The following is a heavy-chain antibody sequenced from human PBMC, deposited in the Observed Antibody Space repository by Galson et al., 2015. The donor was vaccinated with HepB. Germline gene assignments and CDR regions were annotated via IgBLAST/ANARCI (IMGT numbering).Heavy chain of an antibody. D-gene: IGHD2-2*01. CDR3: AKMTVVVPAAMATFDY. CDR1: GFTFSSYA. V-gene: IGHV3-23*01. CDR2: ISGSGGST. Sequence: SLRLSCAASGFTFSSYAMSWVRQAPGKGLEWVSAISGSGGSTYYADSVKGRFTISRDNSKNTLYLQMNSLRAEDTAVYYCAKMTVVVPAAMATFDYWGQGTLVTVSS. J-gene: IGHJ4*02.